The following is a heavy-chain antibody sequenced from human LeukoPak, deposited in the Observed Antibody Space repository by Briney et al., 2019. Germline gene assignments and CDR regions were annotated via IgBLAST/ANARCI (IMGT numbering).Heavy chain of an antibody. CDR3: ARDVGASAPDAFDI. J-gene: IGHJ3*02. CDR2: ISSSSSYI. Sequence: GGSLRLSCAASGFTFSSYSMNWVRQAPGKGLEWVSSISSSSSYIYYADSVKGRFTISRDNAKNSLYLQMNSLRVEDTDVYYCARDVGASAPDAFDIWGQGTMVTVSS. D-gene: IGHD1-26*01. CDR1: GFTFSSYS. V-gene: IGHV3-21*01.